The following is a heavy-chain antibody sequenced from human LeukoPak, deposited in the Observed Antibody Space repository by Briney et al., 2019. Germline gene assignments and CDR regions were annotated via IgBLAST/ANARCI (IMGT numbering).Heavy chain of an antibody. Sequence: PGGSLRLYCAASGFTFSSYGMHWVRQAPGKGLEWVAFIRYDGSNKYYADSVKGRFTISRDNSKNTLYLQMNSLRAEDTAVYYCAKDGTQWSHFDYWGQGTLVTVSS. D-gene: IGHD2-15*01. CDR1: GFTFSSYG. CDR2: IRYDGSNK. CDR3: AKDGTQWSHFDY. V-gene: IGHV3-30*02. J-gene: IGHJ4*02.